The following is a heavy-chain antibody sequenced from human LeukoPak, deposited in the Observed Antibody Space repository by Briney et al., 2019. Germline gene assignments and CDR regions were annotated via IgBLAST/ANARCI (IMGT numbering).Heavy chain of an antibody. CDR1: GYTFTGYY. Sequence: SVKVSCKASGYTFTGYYMHWVRQAPGQGLEWMGWINPNSGGTNYAQKFQCRVTMTRDTSISTAYMELSRLRSDDTAVYYCARDSPPDIVVVPAATNWFDPWGQGTLVTVSS. CDR3: ARDSPPDIVVVPAATNWFDP. V-gene: IGHV1-2*02. J-gene: IGHJ5*02. D-gene: IGHD2-2*01. CDR2: INPNSGGT.